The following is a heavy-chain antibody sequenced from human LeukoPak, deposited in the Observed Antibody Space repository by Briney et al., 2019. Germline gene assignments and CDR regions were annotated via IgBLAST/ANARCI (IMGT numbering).Heavy chain of an antibody. CDR2: IYPGDSDT. CDR3: ARLSTSLGDYEYFQH. V-gene: IGHV5-51*01. CDR1: GYSFTSYW. Sequence: GESLKISCKGSGYSFTSYWIGWARQMPGKGLEWMGIIYPGDSDTRYSPSFQGQVTISADKSISTAYLQWSSLKASDTAMYYCARLSTSLGDYEYFQHWGQGTLVTVSS. D-gene: IGHD4-17*01. J-gene: IGHJ1*01.